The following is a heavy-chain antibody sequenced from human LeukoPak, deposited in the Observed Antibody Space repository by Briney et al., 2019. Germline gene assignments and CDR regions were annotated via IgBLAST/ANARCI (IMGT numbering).Heavy chain of an antibody. V-gene: IGHV3-48*04. Sequence: PGGSLRLSCAASGFTFSSYSMNWVRQAPGKGLEWVSYISSSSSTIYYADSVKGRFTISRDNAKNSLYLQMNSLRAEDTAVYYCAREHDYVWGSSTDYWGQGTLVTVSS. CDR3: AREHDYVWGSSTDY. CDR1: GFTFSSYS. J-gene: IGHJ4*02. D-gene: IGHD3-16*01. CDR2: ISSSSSTI.